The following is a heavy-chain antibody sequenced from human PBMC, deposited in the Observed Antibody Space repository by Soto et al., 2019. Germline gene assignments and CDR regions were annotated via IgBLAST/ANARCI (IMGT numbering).Heavy chain of an antibody. Sequence: PSETLSLTCAVYGGSFIGYYWSWIRQPPGKGLEWIGEINHSGSTNYNPSLKSRVTISVDTSKNQFSLRLSSVTAADTAVYYCARGHYSYDAFDIWGQGTMVTVSS. CDR1: GGSFIGYY. J-gene: IGHJ3*02. V-gene: IGHV4-34*01. CDR3: ARGHYSYDAFDI. D-gene: IGHD2-15*01. CDR2: INHSGST.